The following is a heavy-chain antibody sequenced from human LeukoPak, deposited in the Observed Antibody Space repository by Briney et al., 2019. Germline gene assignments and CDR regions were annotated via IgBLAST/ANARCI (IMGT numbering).Heavy chain of an antibody. Sequence: GRSLRLSCAASGFTFSSYAMHWVRQAPGKGLEWVSVIYSGGTAYYADSVKGRFTISRDNSKNTLYLQMNSLRAEDTAVYYCARDPPRSVGASDIWGQGTMVTVSS. J-gene: IGHJ3*02. D-gene: IGHD1-26*01. V-gene: IGHV3-53*01. CDR1: GFTFSSYA. CDR3: ARDPPRSVGASDI. CDR2: IYSGGTA.